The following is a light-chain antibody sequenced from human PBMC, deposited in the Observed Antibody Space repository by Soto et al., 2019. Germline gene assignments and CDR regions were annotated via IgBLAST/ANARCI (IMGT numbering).Light chain of an antibody. J-gene: IGLJ1*01. CDR2: DVS. Sequence: QLVLTQPRSVSGSPGQSVTLSCTGTSSDVGGYDYVSWYQQHPDKAPKLIIYDVSRRPSGVPDRFSGSKSDNTASLTISGLQAEDDADYYCCSYAGNSRVFGTGTKLTVL. V-gene: IGLV2-11*01. CDR1: SSDVGGYDY. CDR3: CSYAGNSRV.